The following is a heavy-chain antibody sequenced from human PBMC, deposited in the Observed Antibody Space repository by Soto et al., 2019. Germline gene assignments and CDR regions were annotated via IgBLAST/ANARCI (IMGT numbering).Heavy chain of an antibody. V-gene: IGHV4-30-4*01. CDR3: AREIVWFGEFHNWFDP. CDR1: GGSISSGDYY. J-gene: IGHJ5*02. CDR2: IYYSGST. Sequence: QVQLQESGPGLVKPSQTLSLTCTVSGGSISSGDYYWSWIRQPPGKGLERIGYIYYSGSTYYNPSLKSRVTISVDTSKNQFSLKLSSVNAADTAVYYCAREIVWFGEFHNWFDPWGQGTLFTVSS. D-gene: IGHD3-10*01.